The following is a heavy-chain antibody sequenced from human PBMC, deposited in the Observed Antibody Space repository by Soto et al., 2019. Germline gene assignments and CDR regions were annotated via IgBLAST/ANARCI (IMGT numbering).Heavy chain of an antibody. J-gene: IGHJ4*02. D-gene: IGHD3-9*01. V-gene: IGHV4-59*05. CDR1: GGSISSYY. Sequence: SETLSLTCTVSGGSISSYYWSWIRQPPGKGLEWIGSIYYSGSTYYNPSLKSRVTISVDTSKNQFSLKLSSVTAADTAVYYCARHRGTISLTDYWGQGTLVTVSS. CDR3: ARHRGTISLTDY. CDR2: IYYSGST.